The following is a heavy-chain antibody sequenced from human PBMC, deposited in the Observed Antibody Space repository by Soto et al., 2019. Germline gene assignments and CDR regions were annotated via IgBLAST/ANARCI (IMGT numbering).Heavy chain of an antibody. Sequence: GGYLRLSCAASGFTFSSYSMNWVRQAPGKGLEWVSSISSSSSYIYYADSVKGRFTISRDNAKNSLYLQMNSLRAEDTAVYYCARDSAYTDGDYIVFGMDVWCQGPTVTVSS. CDR3: ARDSAYTDGDYIVFGMDV. J-gene: IGHJ6*02. CDR1: GFTFSSYS. V-gene: IGHV3-21*01. D-gene: IGHD4-17*01. CDR2: ISSSSSYI.